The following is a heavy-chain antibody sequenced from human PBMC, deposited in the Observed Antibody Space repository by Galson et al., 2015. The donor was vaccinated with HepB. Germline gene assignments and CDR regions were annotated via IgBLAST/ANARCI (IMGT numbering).Heavy chain of an antibody. Sequence: ETLSLTCAVSGGSISSSNWWSWVRQPPGKGLEWIGEIYHSGSTNYNPSLKSRVTISVDKSKNQFSLKLSSVTAADTAVYYCARAGQYDPDAFDIWGQGTMVTVSS. V-gene: IGHV4-4*02. CDR1: GGSISSSNW. J-gene: IGHJ3*02. CDR2: IYHSGST. CDR3: ARAGQYDPDAFDI. D-gene: IGHD4-11*01.